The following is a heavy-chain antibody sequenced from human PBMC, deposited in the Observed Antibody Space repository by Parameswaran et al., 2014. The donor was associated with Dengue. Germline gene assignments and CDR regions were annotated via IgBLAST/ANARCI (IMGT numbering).Heavy chain of an antibody. D-gene: IGHD3-3*01. V-gene: IGHV3-48*03. CDR3: ARATYYDFWSGYYLGVGFDP. Sequence: GGSLRLSYAASGFTFSSYEMNWVRQAPGKGLEWVSYISSSGSTIYYADSVKGRFTISRDNAKNSLYLQMNSLRAEDTAVYYCARATYYDFWSGYYLGVGFDPWGQGTLVTVSS. J-gene: IGHJ5*02. CDR1: GFTFSSYE. CDR2: ISSSGSTI.